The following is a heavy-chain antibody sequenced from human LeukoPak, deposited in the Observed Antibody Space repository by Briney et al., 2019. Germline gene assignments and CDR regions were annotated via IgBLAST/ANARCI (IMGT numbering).Heavy chain of an antibody. CDR3: ARDHLSSGFDY. CDR1: GGSISSGGYY. V-gene: IGHV4-31*03. D-gene: IGHD3-22*01. J-gene: IGHJ4*02. Sequence: PSQTLSHTCTVSGGSISSGGYYWSWIRQHPGKGLEWIGYIYYSGSTYYNPSLKSRVTISVDTSKNQFSLKLSSVTAADTAVYYCARDHLSSGFDYWGQGTLVTVSS. CDR2: IYYSGST.